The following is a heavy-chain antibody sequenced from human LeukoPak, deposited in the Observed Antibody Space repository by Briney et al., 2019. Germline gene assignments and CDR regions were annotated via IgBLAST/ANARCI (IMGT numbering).Heavy chain of an antibody. V-gene: IGHV3-23*01. CDR1: GFTFGDYA. Sequence: GGSLRLPCTASGFTFGDYAMSWFRQAPGKGLEWVSAISNNGGYTYYADSVQGRFTISRDNSKSTLCLQMNSLRAEDTAVYYCAKQLGYCSDGSCYFPYWGQGTLVTVSS. CDR3: AKQLGYCSDGSCYFPY. CDR2: ISNNGGYT. J-gene: IGHJ4*02. D-gene: IGHD2-15*01.